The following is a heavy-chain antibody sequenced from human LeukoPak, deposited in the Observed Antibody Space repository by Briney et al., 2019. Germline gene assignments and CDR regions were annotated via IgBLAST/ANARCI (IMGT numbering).Heavy chain of an antibody. V-gene: IGHV3-21*01. J-gene: IGHJ3*02. CDR1: GFTFSSYS. Sequence: GGSLRLSCAASGFTFSSYSMNWVRQAPGKGLEWVSSISSSSSYIYYADSVKGRFTNSRDNAKNSLYLQMNSLRAEDTAVYYCARGKAYSSDAFDIWGQGTMVTVSS. CDR2: ISSSSSYI. D-gene: IGHD6-13*01. CDR3: ARGKAYSSDAFDI.